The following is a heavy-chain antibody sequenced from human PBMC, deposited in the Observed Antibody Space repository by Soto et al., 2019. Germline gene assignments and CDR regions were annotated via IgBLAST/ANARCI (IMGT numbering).Heavy chain of an antibody. CDR3: ARGGPGAPFDY. CDR2: ISANNGNT. J-gene: IGHJ4*02. V-gene: IGHV1-18*01. CDR1: GYTFSSYG. D-gene: IGHD1-26*01. Sequence: QVQLVQSGAEVKKPGASVKVSCKASGYTFSSYGISWVRQAPGQGLEWMGWISANNGNTSYAQKVQGRVTMTTETPTVTANMELRSLRSDDTAMYYCARGGPGAPFDYWGQGTPVTVSS.